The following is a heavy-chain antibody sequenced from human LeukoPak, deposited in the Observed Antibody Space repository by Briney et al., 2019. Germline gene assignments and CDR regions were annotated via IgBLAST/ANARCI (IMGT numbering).Heavy chain of an antibody. CDR2: IYYSGNT. Sequence: SETLSLTCTVSGDSISYYYWSWIRKPPGKGLKWIGKIYYSGNTNYNPSLKSRVTISVDTSKNQFSLKLSSVTAADTAVYYCARVRGYSYDSSDFDYWGQGTLVTVSS. D-gene: IGHD5-18*01. J-gene: IGHJ4*02. CDR3: ARVRGYSYDSSDFDY. CDR1: GDSISYYY. V-gene: IGHV4-59*01.